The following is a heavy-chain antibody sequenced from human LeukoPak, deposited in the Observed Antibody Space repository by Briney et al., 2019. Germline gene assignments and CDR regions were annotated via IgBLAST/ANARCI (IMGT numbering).Heavy chain of an antibody. CDR3: ASCHCTNGVCYGECEYFQH. J-gene: IGHJ1*01. Sequence: GASVTVSCTASGYTFTVYYMHWVRQAPGQGLEWMGWISPYNGNTNYAQKLQGRVTMTTDTSTSTAYMELRSLRSDDTAVYYCASCHCTNGVCYGECEYFQHWGQGTLVTVSS. V-gene: IGHV1-18*04. CDR1: GYTFTVYY. D-gene: IGHD2-8*01. CDR2: ISPYNGNT.